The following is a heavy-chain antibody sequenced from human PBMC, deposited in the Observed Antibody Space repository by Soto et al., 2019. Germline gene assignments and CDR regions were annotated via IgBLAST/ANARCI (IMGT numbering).Heavy chain of an antibody. CDR3: ARGDTMADSAFDY. CDR1: GGSISSGDYS. D-gene: IGHD3-10*01. Sequence: SETLSLTCTVSGGSISSGDYSWSWIRQPPGKGLEWIGYIYYSGSTYYNPSLKSRVTISVDRSKNQFSLKLSSVTAADTAVYYCARGDTMADSAFDYSGQGPLVTVSS. V-gene: IGHV4-30-2*01. CDR2: IYYSGST. J-gene: IGHJ4*02.